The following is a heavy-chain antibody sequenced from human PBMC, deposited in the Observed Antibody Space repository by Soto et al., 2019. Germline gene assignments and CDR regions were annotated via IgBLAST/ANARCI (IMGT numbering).Heavy chain of an antibody. J-gene: IGHJ4*02. CDR1: GGSISSGGYY. V-gene: IGHV4-31*02. Sequence: QVQLQESGPGLVKPSQTLSLTCTVSGGSISSGGYYWTWIRQHPGKGLEWIGYIYYSGSTSYNSTLKSRVTISVDTTKNQFSLKLSSVTAADTAVYYCARSYGDIAMVFYNWGQGTLVTVSS. CDR2: IYYSGST. D-gene: IGHD5-18*01. CDR3: ARSYGDIAMVFYN.